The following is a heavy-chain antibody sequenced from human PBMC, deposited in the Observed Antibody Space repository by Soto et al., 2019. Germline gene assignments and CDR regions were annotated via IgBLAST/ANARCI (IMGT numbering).Heavy chain of an antibody. CDR3: ARDGSTSWYSYDYHGMDV. J-gene: IGHJ6*02. V-gene: IGHV3-7*05. D-gene: IGHD5-18*01. Sequence: EVQLVESGGGLVQPGGSLRLSCGASGFTFRTYWLSWVRQVPGKGLEWVANINQDGSEKNYVDSVKGRFNISRDNAKNSLYLQMSSLRAEDTALYYCARDGSTSWYSYDYHGMDVWGQGTTVTVSS. CDR2: INQDGSEK. CDR1: GFTFRTYW.